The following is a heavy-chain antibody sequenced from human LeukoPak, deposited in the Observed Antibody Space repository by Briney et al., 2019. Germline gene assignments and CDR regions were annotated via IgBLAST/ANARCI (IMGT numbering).Heavy chain of an antibody. D-gene: IGHD3-10*01. CDR3: ARMDIGLVRD. CDR2: IKQDGSEK. J-gene: IGHJ4*02. CDR1: GFTFSSYW. V-gene: IGHV3-7*01. Sequence: GGSLRLSCTASGFTFSSYWMSWVRQAPGRGLEWVANIKQDGSEKYYVDSVKGRFTISRDNAKNSLSLQMNSLRAEDTAVYYCARMDIGLVRDWGQGTLVTVSA.